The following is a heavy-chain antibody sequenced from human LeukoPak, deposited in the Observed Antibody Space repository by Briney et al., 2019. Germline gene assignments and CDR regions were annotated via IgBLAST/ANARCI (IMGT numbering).Heavy chain of an antibody. CDR2: IYCSGST. V-gene: IGHV4-59*01. Sequence: ETSETLSLTCTVSGGSISSYYWSWIRQPPGKGLEWIGYIYCSGSTNYNPSLKSRVTISVDTSKNQFSLKLSSVTAADTAVYYCATLPHTAWGQGTLVTVSS. J-gene: IGHJ5*02. CDR3: ATLPHTA. D-gene: IGHD3-16*02. CDR1: GGSISSYY.